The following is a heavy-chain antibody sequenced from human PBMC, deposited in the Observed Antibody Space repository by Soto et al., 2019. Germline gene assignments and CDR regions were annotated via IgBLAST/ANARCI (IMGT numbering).Heavy chain of an antibody. CDR1: GFAFRSYN. Sequence: EVQLVESGGGLVKPGGSLTLSCGDSGFAFRSYNMNWVRQAPGKGLEWVASISSGSSNIYYADSVKGRFTISRDNAKNSLYLQMDSLRAEDSAVYYCASTKVVAATFDFWGQGTLVTVSS. CDR2: ISSGSSNI. D-gene: IGHD2-15*01. V-gene: IGHV3-21*01. CDR3: ASTKVVAATFDF. J-gene: IGHJ4*02.